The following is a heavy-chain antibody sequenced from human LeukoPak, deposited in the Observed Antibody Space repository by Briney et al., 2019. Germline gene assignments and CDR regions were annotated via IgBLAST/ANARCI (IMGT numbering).Heavy chain of an antibody. Sequence: PGGSLRLSCAASGFTVSSNYMSWVRQAPGKGLEWVSVIYSGGSIYYADSVKGRFTISRDNSKNTLYLQMNSLRAEDTAVYYCARDLGFSGRDVWGQGTLVTVSS. J-gene: IGHJ4*02. CDR3: ARDLGFSGRDV. V-gene: IGHV3-53*01. CDR2: IYSGGSI. D-gene: IGHD3-10*01. CDR1: GFTVSSNY.